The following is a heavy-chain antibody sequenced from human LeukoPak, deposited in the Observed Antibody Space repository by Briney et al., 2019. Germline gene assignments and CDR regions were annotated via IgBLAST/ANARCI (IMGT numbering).Heavy chain of an antibody. CDR1: GFTFTSYA. CDR2: LSASGDGT. Sequence: GESLKISCAASGFTFTSYAMSWVRQAPGKGLEWVSSLSASGDGTFYADSVKGRFTISRDDSMNTLYLQMNSLRTQDTAVYYCAKDPREGYSLTLPYYFDYWGQGTLVTVSS. V-gene: IGHV3-23*01. D-gene: IGHD5-24*01. J-gene: IGHJ4*02. CDR3: AKDPREGYSLTLPYYFDY.